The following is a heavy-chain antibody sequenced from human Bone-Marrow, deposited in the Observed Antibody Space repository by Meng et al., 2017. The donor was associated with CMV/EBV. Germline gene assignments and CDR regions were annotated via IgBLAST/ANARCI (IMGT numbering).Heavy chain of an antibody. J-gene: IGHJ4*02. CDR1: GGSVRDYY. V-gene: IGHV4-59*02. D-gene: IGHD5-18*01. Sequence: SETLSLTCTVSGGSVRDYYWSWTRQPPGKGLEWIGYIFYSGNTKYNPSLEGRVIISVDPSKNQFSLSLTSLTAADTAVYYCARDVTPDFWGQGTLVTVSS. CDR3: ARDVTPDF. CDR2: IFYSGNT.